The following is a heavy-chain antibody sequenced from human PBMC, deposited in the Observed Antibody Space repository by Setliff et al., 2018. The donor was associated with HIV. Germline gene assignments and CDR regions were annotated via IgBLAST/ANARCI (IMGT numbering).Heavy chain of an antibody. J-gene: IGHJ3*02. CDR2: INHNELT. Sequence: NPSETLSLTCVVSGYSISSSNWWGWIRQPPGKGLEWIGYINHNELTYYNPSLKSRIIMSVDTSKKQLSLKLSSVTAVDTAVYFCARISNGFEPNAFDTWGLGTMVTVSS. D-gene: IGHD3-22*01. V-gene: IGHV4-28*01. CDR1: GYSISSSNW. CDR3: ARISNGFEPNAFDT.